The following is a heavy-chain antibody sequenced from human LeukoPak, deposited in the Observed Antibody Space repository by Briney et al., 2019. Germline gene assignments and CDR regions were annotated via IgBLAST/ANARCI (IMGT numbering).Heavy chain of an antibody. CDR1: GGSISSYY. J-gene: IGHJ3*02. Sequence: SETLSLTCTVSGGSISSYYWNWIRLPPGKGLEWIGYISNGGSTNYNPSLKSRVTISVDRSKKQFYLKLSSVTAADTAVYYCARDIGSGWYPDACDIWGQGTMVTVSS. CDR2: ISNGGST. CDR3: ARDIGSGWYPDACDI. D-gene: IGHD6-19*01. V-gene: IGHV4-59*01.